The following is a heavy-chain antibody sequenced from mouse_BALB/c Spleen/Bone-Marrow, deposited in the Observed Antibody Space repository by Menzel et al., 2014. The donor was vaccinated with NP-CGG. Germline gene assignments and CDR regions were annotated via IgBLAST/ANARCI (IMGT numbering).Heavy chain of an antibody. J-gene: IGHJ3*01. CDR3: ASYYGNYAY. CDR1: GYTFTSYW. V-gene: IGHV1S81*02. CDR2: INPSNGRT. D-gene: IGHD2-1*01. Sequence: QVQLQQPGAELVKPGASVKLSCKASGYTFTSYWMHWVKQRPGQGLEWIGEINPSNGRTNYNEKFKSKATLTVDKSSSTAYMQLSSLTSEDSVVYYCASYYGNYAYWGQGTLVTVSA.